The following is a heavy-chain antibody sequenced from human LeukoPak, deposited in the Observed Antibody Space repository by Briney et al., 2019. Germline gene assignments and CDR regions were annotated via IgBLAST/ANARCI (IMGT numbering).Heavy chain of an antibody. D-gene: IGHD3-10*01. CDR2: IYTSGST. Sequence: SETLSLTCTVSGGSISSYYWSWIRQPAGKGLEWIGRIYTSGSTNYNPSLKSRVTMSVDTSKNQFSLKLSSVTAADTAVYYCARDATMVRGVIIEYNWFDPWGQGTLATVSS. CDR1: GGSISSYY. CDR3: ARDATMVRGVIIEYNWFDP. J-gene: IGHJ5*02. V-gene: IGHV4-4*07.